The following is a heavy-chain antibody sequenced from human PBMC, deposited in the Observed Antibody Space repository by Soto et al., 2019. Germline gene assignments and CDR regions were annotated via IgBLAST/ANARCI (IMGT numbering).Heavy chain of an antibody. V-gene: IGHV4-30-4*01. D-gene: IGHD6-6*01. CDR2: IYYSGST. CDR1: GGSISSGDYY. Sequence: SETLSLTCTVSGGSISSGDYYWSWIRQPPGKGLEWIGYIYYSGSTYYNPSLKSRVTISVDTSKNQFSLKLSSVTAADTAVYYCARDYSSSSTNWGDYYYGMDVWGQGTTVTVSS. J-gene: IGHJ6*02. CDR3: ARDYSSSSTNWGDYYYGMDV.